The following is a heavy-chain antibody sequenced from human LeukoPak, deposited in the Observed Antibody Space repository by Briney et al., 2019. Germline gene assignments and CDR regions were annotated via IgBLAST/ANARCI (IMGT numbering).Heavy chain of an antibody. CDR3: ARDKSIAAAGRFDP. D-gene: IGHD6-13*01. Sequence: SVKASCKASGGTFSSYAISWVRQAPGQGLEWTGRIIPIFGTANYAQKFQGRVTITTDESTSTAYMELSSLRSEDTAVYYCARDKSIAAAGRFDPWGQGTLVTVSS. CDR2: IIPIFGTA. J-gene: IGHJ5*02. V-gene: IGHV1-69*05. CDR1: GGTFSSYA.